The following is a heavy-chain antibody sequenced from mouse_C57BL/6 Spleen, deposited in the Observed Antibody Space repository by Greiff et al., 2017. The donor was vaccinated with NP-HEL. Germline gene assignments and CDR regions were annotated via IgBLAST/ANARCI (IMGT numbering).Heavy chain of an antibody. Sequence: EVQVVESGPELVKPGASVKISCKASGYSFTDYNMNWVKQSNGKSLEWIGVFNPNYGTTSYNKKFKGKATLTVDQSSSTAYMQLNSLTSEDSAVYYCAREPYYSNYVDAMDYWGQGTSVTVSS. CDR3: AREPYYSNYVDAMDY. CDR1: GYSFTDYN. V-gene: IGHV1-39*01. D-gene: IGHD2-5*01. CDR2: FNPNYGTT. J-gene: IGHJ4*01.